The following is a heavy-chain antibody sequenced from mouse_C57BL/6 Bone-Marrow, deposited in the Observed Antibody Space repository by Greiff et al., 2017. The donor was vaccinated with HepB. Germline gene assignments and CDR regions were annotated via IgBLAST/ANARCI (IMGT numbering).Heavy chain of an antibody. CDR3: ARPHYYGPYYFDY. J-gene: IGHJ2*01. CDR2: IDPSDSYT. CDR1: GYTFTSYW. V-gene: IGHV1-59*01. Sequence: QVQLQQPGAELVRPGTSVKLSCKASGYTFTSYWMHWVKQRPGQGLEWIGVIDPSDSYTNYNQKFKGKATLTVDTSSSTAYMQLSSLTSEDSAVYYCARPHYYGPYYFDYWGQGTTLTVSS. D-gene: IGHD1-2*01.